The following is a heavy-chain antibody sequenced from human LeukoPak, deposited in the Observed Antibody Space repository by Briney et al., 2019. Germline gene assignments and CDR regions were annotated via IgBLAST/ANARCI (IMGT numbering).Heavy chain of an antibody. J-gene: IGHJ4*02. Sequence: SQTLSLTCTVSGGSISSGDYYWSWIRQPPGESLEWIGYIYYSGSTYYNPSLKSRVTISVDTSKNQFSLKLSSVTAADTAVYYCARETRTYCGGDCYWYWGQGTLVTVSS. V-gene: IGHV4-30-4*08. CDR3: ARETRTYCGGDCYWY. CDR1: GGSISSGDYY. D-gene: IGHD2-21*01. CDR2: IYYSGST.